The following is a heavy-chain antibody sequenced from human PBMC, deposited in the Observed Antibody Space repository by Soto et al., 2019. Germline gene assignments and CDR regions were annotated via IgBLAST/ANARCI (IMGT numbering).Heavy chain of an antibody. J-gene: IGHJ5*02. Sequence: QVQLVQSGAEVRKPGSSVKVSCKASGGSSNNFGISWVRQAPGQGLDWMGGIFPLFGSPNYAPKFLGRVTITADKNTRTVFLEMSSLRREDTAVYFCAFFPDHRNYQGDWFDPWGLGTLVSVSS. CDR2: IFPLFGSP. V-gene: IGHV1-69*06. D-gene: IGHD4-4*01. CDR1: GGSSNNFG. CDR3: AFFPDHRNYQGDWFDP.